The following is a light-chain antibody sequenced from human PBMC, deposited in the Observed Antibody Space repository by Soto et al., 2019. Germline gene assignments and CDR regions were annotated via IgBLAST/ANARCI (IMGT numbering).Light chain of an antibody. CDR2: CXS. V-gene: IGKV3-20*01. J-gene: IGKJ1*01. Sequence: EIVLTHSPGTLSLSPGEGPTLSCRASHRVSSSYLASSQQERGKAPRLXXDCXSNMATGIPDRLSGSGSGTDFTLTISRLEPGDAAVYYCQQYADSTWTFGQGTKVDIK. CDR1: HRVSSSY. CDR3: QQYADSTWT.